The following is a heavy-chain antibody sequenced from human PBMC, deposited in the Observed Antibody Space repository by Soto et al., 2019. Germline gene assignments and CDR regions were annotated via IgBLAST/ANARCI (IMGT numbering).Heavy chain of an antibody. CDR2: IYFRGST. V-gene: IGHV4-59*12. D-gene: IGHD1-26*01. J-gene: IGHJ4*02. CDR3: PRGGGGKWEP. Sequence: QVQLQESGPGLVKPSETLSLTCTVSGGSISSYYWRWIRQPPGKGLEWIGYIYFRGSTNYNPSLTSRVNLSGDTSKNQFSLKLSAVIAAVPAVYYCPRGGGGKWEPWGQGTLVTVSS. CDR1: GGSISSYY.